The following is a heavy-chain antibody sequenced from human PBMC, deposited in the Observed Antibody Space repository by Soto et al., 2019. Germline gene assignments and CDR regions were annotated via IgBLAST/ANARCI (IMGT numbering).Heavy chain of an antibody. V-gene: IGHV1-18*01. J-gene: IGHJ3*02. Sequence: APVKVSCKASGYTFTSYGISWVRQAPGQGLEWMGWISAYNGNTNYAQKLQGRVTMTTDTSTSTAYMELRSLRSDDTAVYYCARDGQWLVRYAFDIWGQGTMVTVSS. CDR3: ARDGQWLVRYAFDI. D-gene: IGHD6-19*01. CDR1: GYTFTSYG. CDR2: ISAYNGNT.